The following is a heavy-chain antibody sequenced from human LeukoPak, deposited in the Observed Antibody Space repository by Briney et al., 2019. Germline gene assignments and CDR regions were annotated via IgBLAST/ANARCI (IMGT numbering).Heavy chain of an antibody. CDR3: AKDPLGYDILTGYYTDGMDV. CDR1: GFTFSSYA. CDR2: ISGSGGST. V-gene: IGHV3-23*01. Sequence: GGSLRLSCAASGFTFSSYAMSWVRQAPGKGLEWVSAISGSGGSTYYADSVEGRFTISRDNSKNTLYLQMNSLRAEDTAVYYCAKDPLGYDILTGYYTDGMDVWGQGTTVTVSS. D-gene: IGHD3-9*01. J-gene: IGHJ6*02.